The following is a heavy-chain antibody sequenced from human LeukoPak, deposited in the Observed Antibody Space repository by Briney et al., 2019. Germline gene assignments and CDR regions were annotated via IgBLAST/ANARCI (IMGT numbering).Heavy chain of an antibody. D-gene: IGHD1-26*01. Sequence: GGSLRLSCAASGFTFNSYWMSWVRQAPGKGLEWVANIKPDGSEKYYVDFVKGRFTISRDNAKKSVYLQMNSLRVEDTAVYYCARDGIDYWGQGTLVTVSS. J-gene: IGHJ4*02. CDR1: GFTFNSYW. CDR3: ARDGIDY. V-gene: IGHV3-7*04. CDR2: IKPDGSEK.